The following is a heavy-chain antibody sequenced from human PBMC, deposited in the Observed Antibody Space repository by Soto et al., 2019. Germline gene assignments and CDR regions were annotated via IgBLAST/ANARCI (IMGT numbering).Heavy chain of an antibody. CDR3: AGAPLSTALVTGYFDY. V-gene: IGHV1-18*01. CDR1: GYTFTKYG. J-gene: IGHJ4*02. CDR2: ISGYNGNT. Sequence: QVQLVQSGPEVKKPGASVKVSCKASGYTFTKYGISWVRQAPGQGLEWMGWISGYNGNTNYAQKLQSIVAMTTDTSTSTAFMELRSLRSDDTSVYYSAGAPLSTALVTGYFDYWGRGTLVTVSS. D-gene: IGHD5-18*01.